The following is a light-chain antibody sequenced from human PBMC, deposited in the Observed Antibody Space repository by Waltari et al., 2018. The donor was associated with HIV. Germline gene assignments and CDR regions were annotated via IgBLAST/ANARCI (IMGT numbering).Light chain of an antibody. CDR2: WAS. CDR1: PSIFYNSNNKNY. CDR3: QKYFTSPVT. Sequence: DIVMTQSPDSLAVSLGERATINCKSSPSIFYNSNNKNYLAWYQQKPGQPPKLLMYWASTRESGVPNRSSGSGSGTYFTLTISSLQAEDVAVYYCQKYFTSPVTFGQGTKLEIK. J-gene: IGKJ2*01. V-gene: IGKV4-1*01.